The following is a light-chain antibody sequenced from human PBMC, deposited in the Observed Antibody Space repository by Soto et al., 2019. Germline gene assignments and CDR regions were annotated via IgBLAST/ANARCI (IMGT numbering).Light chain of an antibody. Sequence: QAVVTQEPSLTVSPGGTVTLTCASSTGAVTSGYYPNWFQQKPGQAPRALIYSTSNTHSWTPARFSGSLLGGKAALTLSGVQPEDEAEYYFLLYYGGPQVWVFGGGTKLTVL. V-gene: IGLV7-43*01. CDR3: LLYYGGPQVWV. J-gene: IGLJ3*02. CDR1: TGAVTSGYY. CDR2: STS.